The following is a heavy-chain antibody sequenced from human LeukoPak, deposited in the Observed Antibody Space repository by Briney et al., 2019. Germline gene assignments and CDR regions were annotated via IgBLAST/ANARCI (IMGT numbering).Heavy chain of an antibody. D-gene: IGHD5-18*01. Sequence: SETLSLTCTVSGGSISSYYWSWIRQPAGKGLEWIGRIYTSGSTNYNPSLKSRVTMSVDTSKNQFSLKLSSVTAADTAVYYCARNSPLDSYGYLGIDYWGQGTLVTVSS. CDR2: IYTSGST. J-gene: IGHJ4*02. V-gene: IGHV4-4*07. CDR1: GGSISSYY. CDR3: ARNSPLDSYGYLGIDY.